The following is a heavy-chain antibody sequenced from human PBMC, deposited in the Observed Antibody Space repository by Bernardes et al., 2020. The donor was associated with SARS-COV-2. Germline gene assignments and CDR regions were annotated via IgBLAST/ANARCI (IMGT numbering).Heavy chain of an antibody. D-gene: IGHD2-8*01. V-gene: IGHV4-39*01. Sequence: SETLSLTCTVSGGSISSNIHYWGWIRQPPGKGLEWIGSIYYSGNTYYNPSLKSRVTISVDTSRNQFSLRLTSMTAADTAVYYCARRTMGFPNWFDPWGQGTLVTVSS. CDR1: GGSISSNIHY. J-gene: IGHJ5*02. CDR3: ARRTMGFPNWFDP. CDR2: IYYSGNT.